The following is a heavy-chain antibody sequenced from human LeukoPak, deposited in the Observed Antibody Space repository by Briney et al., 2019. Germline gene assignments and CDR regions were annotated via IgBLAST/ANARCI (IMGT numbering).Heavy chain of an antibody. J-gene: IGHJ6*02. CDR1: GYTFTGYY. Sequence: ASVKVSCKASGYTFTGYYMHWVRQAPGQGLEWMGWINPNSGGTNYAQKFQGRVTMTRDTSISTAYMELSRLRSDDTAAYYCASRIPYCSSTSCYTDYYGMDVWGQGTTVTVSS. CDR3: ASRIPYCSSTSCYTDYYGMDV. D-gene: IGHD2-2*02. CDR2: INPNSGGT. V-gene: IGHV1-2*02.